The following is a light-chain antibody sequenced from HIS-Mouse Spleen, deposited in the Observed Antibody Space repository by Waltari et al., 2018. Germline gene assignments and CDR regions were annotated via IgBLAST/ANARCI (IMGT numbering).Light chain of an antibody. Sequence: DIQMTQSPSSLSASVGDRVTITCRASQSISSYLNWYQQKPGKAPKLLIYAASSLQSGVPSRFSGSGSGTDFSLTISSLLPEDFATNYCQQSYSTPWTFGQGTKVEIK. CDR1: QSISSY. CDR3: QQSYSTPWT. V-gene: IGKV1-39*01. J-gene: IGKJ1*01. CDR2: AAS.